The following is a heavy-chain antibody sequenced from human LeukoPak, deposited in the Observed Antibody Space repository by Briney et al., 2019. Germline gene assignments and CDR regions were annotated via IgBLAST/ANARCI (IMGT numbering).Heavy chain of an antibody. V-gene: IGHV3-20*04. D-gene: IGHD2-15*01. Sequence: GGTLRLSCAASGFTFDNYGMSWVRQAPGKGLESVSGINWNGGSTGYGDSVKGRFTISRDNAKNSLYLQMNSLRAEDTALYYCARADCGGGSCYGYWGQGSLVTVSS. CDR2: INWNGGST. CDR1: GFTFDNYG. J-gene: IGHJ4*02. CDR3: ARADCGGGSCYGY.